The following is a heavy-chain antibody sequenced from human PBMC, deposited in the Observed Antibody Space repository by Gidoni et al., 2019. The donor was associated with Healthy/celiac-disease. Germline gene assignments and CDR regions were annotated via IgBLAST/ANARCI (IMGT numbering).Heavy chain of an antibody. D-gene: IGHD3-10*01. CDR3: ARDGRYYGSGSYYYYYMDV. V-gene: IGHV4-31*03. J-gene: IGHJ6*03. Sequence: QVQLQESGPGLVKPSQTLSLTCTVSGGSISSGGYYWSWIRQHPGKGLEWIGYIYYSGSTYYNPSLKSRVTISVDTSKNQFSLKLSSVTAADTAVYYCARDGRYYGSGSYYYYYMDVWGKGTTVTVSS. CDR2: IYYSGST. CDR1: GGSISSGGYY.